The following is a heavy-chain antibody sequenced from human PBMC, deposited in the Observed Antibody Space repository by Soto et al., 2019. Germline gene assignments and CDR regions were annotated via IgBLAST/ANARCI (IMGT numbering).Heavy chain of an antibody. CDR2: ISSSTSQT. Sequence: QVQLVESGGGLVKPGGSLRLSCAVAGFTFSDYYMTWIRQAPGKGREWVSYISSSTSQTNYADSVKGRFTISRDNAKNSLFLQMNSLRAEDTAVYYCARGRGAAADYFDFWGQGTLVTVSS. CDR3: ARGRGAAADYFDF. V-gene: IGHV3-11*05. CDR1: GFTFSDYY. D-gene: IGHD6-13*01. J-gene: IGHJ4*02.